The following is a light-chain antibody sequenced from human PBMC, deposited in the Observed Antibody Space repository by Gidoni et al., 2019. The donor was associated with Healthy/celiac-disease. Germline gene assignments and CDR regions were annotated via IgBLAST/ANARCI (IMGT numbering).Light chain of an antibody. CDR2: GAS. V-gene: IGKV3-20*01. J-gene: IGKJ4*01. CDR1: QSVSSSY. Sequence: EIVLTQSPGTLSLSPGERATLSCRASQSVSSSYVACYQQKPGQAPRLLIYGASSRATGIPDRFSGSGSGTDFTLTISRLEPEDFAVYYCQQYGSSPFTFGGGTKVEIK. CDR3: QQYGSSPFT.